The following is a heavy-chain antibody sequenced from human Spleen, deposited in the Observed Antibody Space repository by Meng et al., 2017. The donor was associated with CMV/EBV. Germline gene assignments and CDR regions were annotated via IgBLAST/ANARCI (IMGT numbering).Heavy chain of an antibody. CDR2: ISSSSSYM. D-gene: IGHD6-6*01. J-gene: IGHJ6*02. CDR1: GFTFSSYS. V-gene: IGHV3-21*06. CDR3: AKTGPQQLVLPGYYYYYGMDV. Sequence: GGSLRLSCAASGFTFSSYSMNWVRQAPGKGLEWVSSISSSSSYMYYIDSVKGRFTISRDNAKNILFLEMNSLRDEDTAVYYCAKTGPQQLVLPGYYYYYGMDVWGQGTTVTVSS.